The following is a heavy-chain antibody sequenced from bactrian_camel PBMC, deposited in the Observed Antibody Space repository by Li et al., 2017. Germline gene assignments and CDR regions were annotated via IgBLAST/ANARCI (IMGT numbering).Heavy chain of an antibody. CDR2: IDSDGGDT. CDR1: GFTFSSFA. Sequence: HVQLVESGGGSVQTGGSLRLSCTASGFTFSSFAMSWVRQAPGKGLEWISSIDSDGGDTYYADSVKGRFTISRDSAKTTLFLEMNSLKPDDTAMYYCATGVYCANVLSPSEYDTWGQGTQVTVS. CDR3: ATGVYCANVLSPSEYDT. D-gene: IGHD3*01. V-gene: IGHV3S7*01. J-gene: IGHJ4*01.